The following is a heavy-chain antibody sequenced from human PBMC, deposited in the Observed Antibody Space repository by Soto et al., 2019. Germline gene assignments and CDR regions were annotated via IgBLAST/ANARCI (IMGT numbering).Heavy chain of an antibody. CDR1: GFSLTTDRVG. D-gene: IGHD4-17*01. J-gene: IGHJ4*02. Sequence: QITLKESGPTLVKPTQTLTLTCTFSGFSLTTDRVGVGWIRQPPGEALEWLAVIYWDDSKTYRPSLESRLTITKDTSKHQVALTMTNMCSLDTATYYSAHAYGGGPLYWGQGTLVTVSS. V-gene: IGHV2-5*02. CDR2: IYWDDSK. CDR3: AHAYGGGPLY.